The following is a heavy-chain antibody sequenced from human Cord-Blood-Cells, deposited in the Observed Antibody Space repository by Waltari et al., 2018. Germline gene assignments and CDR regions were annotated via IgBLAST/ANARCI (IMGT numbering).Heavy chain of an antibody. CDR3: ASAYCSSTSCYFDY. V-gene: IGHV4-34*12. D-gene: IGHD2-2*01. Sequence: QVQLQQWGAGPLKPSETLSLTCAVYGGSFSGYYWSWIRQPPGKGLEWIGEIIHSGIINYNPTLKSRVTISVDTSKNQFSLKLSSVTAADTGVYYCASAYCSSTSCYFDYWGQGTLVTVSS. CDR2: IIHSGII. J-gene: IGHJ4*01. CDR1: GGSFSGYY.